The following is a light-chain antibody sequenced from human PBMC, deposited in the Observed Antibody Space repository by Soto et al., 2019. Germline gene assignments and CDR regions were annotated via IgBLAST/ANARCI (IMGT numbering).Light chain of an antibody. CDR3: SSYAASNNFV. V-gene: IGLV2-8*01. CDR1: SSDVGGYNY. CDR2: EVT. Sequence: QPVLTQPPSASGSPGQSVTISCTGTSSDVGGYNYVSWYQQYPGRAPKLMIYEVTKRPSGVPDRFSGSKSGNTASLTVSGLQAEDEADYYCSSYAASNNFVFGGGTKLTVL. J-gene: IGLJ3*02.